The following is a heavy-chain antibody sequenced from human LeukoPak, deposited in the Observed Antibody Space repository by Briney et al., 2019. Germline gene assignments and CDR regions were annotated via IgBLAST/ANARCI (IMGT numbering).Heavy chain of an antibody. V-gene: IGHV4-61*01. CDR3: ARDLAAAGTGYYYMDV. D-gene: IGHD6-13*01. Sequence: PSETLSLTCTVSGYSISSGYYWGWIRQPPGKGLEWIGYIYYSGSTNYNPSLKSRVTISVDTSKNQFSLKLSSVTAADTAVYYCARDLAAAGTGYYYMDVWGKGTTVTISS. CDR1: GYSISSGYY. J-gene: IGHJ6*03. CDR2: IYYSGST.